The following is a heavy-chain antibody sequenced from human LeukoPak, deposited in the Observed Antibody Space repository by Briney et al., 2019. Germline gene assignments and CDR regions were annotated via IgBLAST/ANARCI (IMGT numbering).Heavy chain of an antibody. J-gene: IGHJ6*02. Sequence: GGSLRLSCAASGFTFSSYGMHWVRQAPGKGLEWVAVISYDGSNKYYADSVKGRFTISRDNSKNTLYLQMNSLRAEDTAVYYCAKDGVVVVPAAKDRYYYGVDVWGQGTTVTVSS. CDR2: ISYDGSNK. CDR3: AKDGVVVVPAAKDRYYYGVDV. V-gene: IGHV3-30*18. CDR1: GFTFSSYG. D-gene: IGHD2-2*01.